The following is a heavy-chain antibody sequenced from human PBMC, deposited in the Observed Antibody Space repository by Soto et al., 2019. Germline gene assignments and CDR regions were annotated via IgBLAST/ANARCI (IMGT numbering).Heavy chain of an antibody. CDR3: AREGRMGTFDY. CDR2: FYYSGST. Sequence: SETLSLTCTVSGGSVSGGSYFWSWVRQPPGKGLEFIGYFYYSGSTKYNPSLKSRVTILEDTSKNQFSLKLNSVTAADTAVYYCAREGRMGTFDYWGQGALVTVSS. D-gene: IGHD1-1*01. CDR1: GGSVSGGSYF. V-gene: IGHV4-61*01. J-gene: IGHJ4*02.